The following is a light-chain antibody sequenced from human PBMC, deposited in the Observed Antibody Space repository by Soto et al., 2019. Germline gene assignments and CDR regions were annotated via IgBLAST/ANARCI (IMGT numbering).Light chain of an antibody. Sequence: QSALTQPPSVSGSPGQSVTISCTGTSSDVGSYNRVSWSQQPPGTAPKLMIYEVSNRPSGVPDRFSGSKSGNTASPTISGLQAEDEADYYCSSYTSSSTYVFGTGTKLTVL. V-gene: IGLV2-18*02. CDR2: EVS. CDR1: SSDVGSYNR. J-gene: IGLJ1*01. CDR3: SSYTSSSTYV.